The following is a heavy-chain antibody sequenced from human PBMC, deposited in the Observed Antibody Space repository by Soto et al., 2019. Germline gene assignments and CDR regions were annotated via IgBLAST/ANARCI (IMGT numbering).Heavy chain of an antibody. CDR3: ARVSGYYLPDY. J-gene: IGHJ4*02. D-gene: IGHD5-12*01. CDR1: NYTFTSYD. CDR2: ISAYNGDT. Sequence: GASVKVSCKDSNYTFTSYDISWVRQAPGQGLEWMGWISAYNGDTNYAQRLQGRITMTTDTSTSTAYMELSSLRSEDTAVYDCARVSGYYLPDYWGQGTLVTVSS. V-gene: IGHV1-18*01.